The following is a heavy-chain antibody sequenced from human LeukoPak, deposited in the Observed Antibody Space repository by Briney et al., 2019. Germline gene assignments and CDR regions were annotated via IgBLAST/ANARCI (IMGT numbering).Heavy chain of an antibody. V-gene: IGHV3-21*01. D-gene: IGHD1-20*01. CDR1: GFTFSSYS. Sequence: GGSLRLSCAASGFTFSSYSMNWVRQAPGKGLEWVSSISSSSSYIYYADSVKGRFTISRDNAKNSLYLQMNSLRAEDTAVYYCARGGIPWDNWYHFDYWGQGTLVTVSS. CDR2: ISSSSSYI. J-gene: IGHJ4*02. CDR3: ARGGIPWDNWYHFDY.